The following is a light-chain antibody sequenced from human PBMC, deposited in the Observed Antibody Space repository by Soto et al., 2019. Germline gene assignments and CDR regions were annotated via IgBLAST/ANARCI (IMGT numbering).Light chain of an antibody. CDR1: QGIKNY. CDR3: QRYYNAPFT. V-gene: IGKV1-27*01. Sequence: DIXXTQHPSSLSASVGDRVTITCRASQGIKNYLAWYQQKPGETPKLLIYAASTLESGIPPRFSGSGSGTDFTLTINNLQPEDVATYYCQRYYNAPFTFGGGTKVEIK. CDR2: AAS. J-gene: IGKJ4*01.